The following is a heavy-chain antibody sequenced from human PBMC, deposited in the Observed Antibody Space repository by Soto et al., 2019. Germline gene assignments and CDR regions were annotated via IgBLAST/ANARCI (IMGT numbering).Heavy chain of an antibody. CDR2: IIPILGIA. Sequence: QVPLVQSGAEVKKPGSSVKVSCKASGGTFSSYTISWVRQAPGQGLEWMGRIIPILGIANYAQKFQGRVTITADKSTDTAYMELSSLRSEDTAVYYCARDRPINMISSRGEYFQHWGQGTLVTVSS. CDR3: ARDRPINMISSRGEYFQH. V-gene: IGHV1-69*08. D-gene: IGHD3-22*01. CDR1: GGTFSSYT. J-gene: IGHJ1*01.